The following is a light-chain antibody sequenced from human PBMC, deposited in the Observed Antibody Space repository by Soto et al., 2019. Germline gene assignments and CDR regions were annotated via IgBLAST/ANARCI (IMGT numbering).Light chain of an antibody. CDR3: SSFTTSNTWV. CDR2: EVS. CDR1: SSDVGKYNY. Sequence: QSALTQPASVSGSPGQSIAISCTGTSSDVGKYNYVSWYQRYPGTAPKLIIYEVSNRPSGVSNRFSGSKSGNTASLTISGLQPEDEADYYCSSFTTSNTWVFGGGTKLTVL. J-gene: IGLJ3*02. V-gene: IGLV2-14*01.